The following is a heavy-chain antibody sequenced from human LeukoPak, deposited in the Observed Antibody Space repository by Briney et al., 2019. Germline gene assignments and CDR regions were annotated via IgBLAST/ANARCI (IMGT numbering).Heavy chain of an antibody. V-gene: IGHV4-61*05. D-gene: IGHD3-10*01. CDR1: GGSISSSSYY. Sequence: SETLSLTCTVSGGSISSSSYYWGWIRQPPGKGLEWIGYIYYSGSTNYNPSLKSRVTISVDTSKNQFSLKLSSVTAADTAVYYCARGYYYGSGRLDPWGQGTLVTVSS. CDR2: IYYSGST. J-gene: IGHJ5*02. CDR3: ARGYYYGSGRLDP.